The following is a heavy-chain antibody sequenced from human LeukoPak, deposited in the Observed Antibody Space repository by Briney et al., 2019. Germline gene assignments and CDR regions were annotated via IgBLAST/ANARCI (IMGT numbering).Heavy chain of an antibody. CDR2: VNRDGSET. CDR3: ARNNGMDV. V-gene: IGHV3-7*03. Sequence: GGSLRLSCAASGFALSSHWMTWVRQVPGRGPEWVANVNRDGSETYYLDSVKGRSTIPKDNAKNSLYLQMNSLRAEDTALYHCARNNGMDVWGQGTTVIVSS. J-gene: IGHJ6*02. CDR1: GFALSSHW.